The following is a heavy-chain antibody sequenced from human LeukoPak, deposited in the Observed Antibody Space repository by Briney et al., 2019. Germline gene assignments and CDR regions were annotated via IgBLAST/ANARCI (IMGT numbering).Heavy chain of an antibody. D-gene: IGHD4-17*01. J-gene: IGHJ4*02. Sequence: GGSLRLSCAASGFTFSNSWMHWVRQAPGKGLVWVSRMNSDGSIINYADSVKGRFTISRDNAKNTLYLQMNSLRVEDTAVYYCARAGDYRFDYRGQGILVTVSS. V-gene: IGHV3-74*01. CDR2: MNSDGSII. CDR1: GFTFSNSW. CDR3: ARAGDYRFDY.